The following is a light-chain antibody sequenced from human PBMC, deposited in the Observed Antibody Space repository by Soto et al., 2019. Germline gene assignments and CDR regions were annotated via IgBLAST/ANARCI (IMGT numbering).Light chain of an antibody. Sequence: QSVLAQPPSISGAPGQRVTISCTGSSSNIGAGSDVHWYHQLPGTAPKLLIYGNTNRPSGVPDRFSGSKSGTSASLAIAGLQTEDEGDYYCQTYDSSLSGLYVFGPGTKV. J-gene: IGLJ1*01. V-gene: IGLV1-40*01. CDR3: QTYDSSLSGLYV. CDR2: GNT. CDR1: SSNIGAGSD.